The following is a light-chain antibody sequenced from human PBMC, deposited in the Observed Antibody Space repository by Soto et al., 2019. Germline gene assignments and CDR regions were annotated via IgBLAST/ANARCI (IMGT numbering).Light chain of an antibody. V-gene: IGKV1-13*02. CDR2: DAS. J-gene: IGKJ5*01. CDR1: QGISSA. CDR3: QQFNSYPIT. Sequence: AIPLTQSPSSLSASVGDRVTITCRASQGISSALAWYQQKPGKAPKLLIYDASTLESEVPSRFSGSGSGTDFTLTISSLQPEDFATYYCQQFNSYPITFGQGTRLEIK.